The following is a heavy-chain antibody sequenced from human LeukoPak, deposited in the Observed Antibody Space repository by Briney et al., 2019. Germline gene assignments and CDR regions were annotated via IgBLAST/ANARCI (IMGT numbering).Heavy chain of an antibody. D-gene: IGHD3-10*01. Sequence: NPGGSLRLSCAASGFTFSDYYMSWIRQAPGKGLEWVSYISSSGSTIYYADSVKGRFTISRDNARNSLYLQMNSLRAEDTAVYYCSFSMVRGVIGTYYFDYWGQGTLVTVSS. CDR1: GFTFSDYY. CDR2: ISSSGSTI. J-gene: IGHJ4*02. CDR3: SFSMVRGVIGTYYFDY. V-gene: IGHV3-11*01.